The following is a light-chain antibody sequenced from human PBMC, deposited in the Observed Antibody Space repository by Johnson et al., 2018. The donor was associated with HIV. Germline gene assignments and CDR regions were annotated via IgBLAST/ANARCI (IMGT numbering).Light chain of an antibody. CDR2: ENN. J-gene: IGLJ1*01. CDR3: GTWYSSLGAWV. Sequence: QAVLTQPPSVSATPGQKVTISCSGSSSNIGNNYVSWYQQVPGTAPKLLIYENNKRPSGIPDRFSGSKSGTSATLDITGPQTGDEAEYYCGTWYSSLGAWVSGPGTKLTYL. V-gene: IGLV1-51*01. CDR1: SSNIGNNY.